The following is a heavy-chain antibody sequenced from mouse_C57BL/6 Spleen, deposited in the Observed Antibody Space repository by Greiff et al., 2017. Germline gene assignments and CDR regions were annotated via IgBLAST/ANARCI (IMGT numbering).Heavy chain of an antibody. D-gene: IGHD3-1*01. CDR3: ARGRLVRFDY. CDR2: ISYDGSN. CDR1: GYSITSGYY. Sequence: DVQLQESGPGLVKPSQSLSLTCSVTGYSITSGYYWNWIRQFPGNKLEWMGYISYDGSNNYNPSLKNRISITRDTSTNQFFLKLNSVTTEDAATYYCARGRLVRFDYWGQGTTLTVSS. J-gene: IGHJ2*01. V-gene: IGHV3-6*01.